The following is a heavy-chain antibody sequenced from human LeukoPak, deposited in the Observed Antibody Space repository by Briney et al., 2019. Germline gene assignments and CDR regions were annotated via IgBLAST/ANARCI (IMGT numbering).Heavy chain of an antibody. CDR1: GFTFSTYG. CDR3: AKDDAWEEPAYFDY. D-gene: IGHD1-26*01. J-gene: IGHJ4*02. V-gene: IGHV3-30*02. CDR2: IRYDGSNK. Sequence: PGGSLRLSCAASGFTFSTYGMHWVRQAPGKGLEWVAFIRYDGSNKYYADSVKGRFTISRDNSKNTLYLQMNSLRAEDTAVYYCAKDDAWEEPAYFDYWGQGTLVTVSS.